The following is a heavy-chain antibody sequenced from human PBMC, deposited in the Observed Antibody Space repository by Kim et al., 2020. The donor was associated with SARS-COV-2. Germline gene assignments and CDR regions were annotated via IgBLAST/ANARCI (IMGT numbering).Heavy chain of an antibody. V-gene: IGHV1-69*01. J-gene: IGHJ4*02. Sequence: YAQKFEGRVTITADEATSTAYMELSSLRSEDTAVYYCAGFGGRDGYNMYYWGQGTLVTVSS. CDR3: AGFGGRDGYNMYY. D-gene: IGHD3-10*01.